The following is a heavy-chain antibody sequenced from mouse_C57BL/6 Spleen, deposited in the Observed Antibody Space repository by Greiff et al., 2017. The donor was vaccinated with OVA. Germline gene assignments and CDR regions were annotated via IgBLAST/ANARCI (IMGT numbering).Heavy chain of an antibody. J-gene: IGHJ2*01. CDR3: ARGGYDGGPYFDY. V-gene: IGHV1-82*01. D-gene: IGHD2-2*01. CDR1: GYAFSSSW. CDR2: IYPGDGDT. Sequence: VQLQESGPELVKPGASVKISCKASGYAFSSSWMNWVKQRPGKGLEWIGRIYPGDGDTNYNGKFKGKATLTADKSSSTAYMQLSSLTSEDSAVYFCARGGYDGGPYFDYWGQGTTLTVSS.